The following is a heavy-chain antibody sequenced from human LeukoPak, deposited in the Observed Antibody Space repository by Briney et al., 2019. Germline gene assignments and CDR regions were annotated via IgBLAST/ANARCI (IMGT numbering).Heavy chain of an antibody. CDR2: TNPNSGGT. J-gene: IGHJ4*02. V-gene: IGHV1-2*02. Sequence: GASVKVSCKAAGYTFTGYYMHWLRQAPGQGLEWLGWTNPNSGGTNNAQKFQGRVTMTRDTSISTAYMELSSLRSDDTAVYYCARGRGYNYGHEGSVDYWGQGTLVTVSS. CDR1: GYTFTGYY. CDR3: ARGRGYNYGHEGSVDY. D-gene: IGHD5-18*01.